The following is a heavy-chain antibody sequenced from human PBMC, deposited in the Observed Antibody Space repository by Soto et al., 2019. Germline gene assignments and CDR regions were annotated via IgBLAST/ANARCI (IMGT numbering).Heavy chain of an antibody. D-gene: IGHD3-3*02. CDR1: GFTFSSYE. CDR3: ARSPFLYSN. V-gene: IGHV3-48*03. J-gene: IGHJ4*02. Sequence: GGSLRLSCAASGFTFSSYEMNWVRQAPGKGLEWVSYISSSGTTIYYADSVKGRFTISRDNAKNSLFLRMNSLRVEDTAVYYCARSPFLYSNWAKGTLVTVSS. CDR2: ISSSGTTI.